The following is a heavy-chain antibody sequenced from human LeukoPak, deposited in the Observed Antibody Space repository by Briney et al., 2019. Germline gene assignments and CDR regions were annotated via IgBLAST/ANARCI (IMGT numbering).Heavy chain of an antibody. CDR3: ASATELGELPFDY. CDR2: INHSGST. D-gene: IGHD1-26*01. CDR1: GGSFSGYY. V-gene: IGHV4-34*01. J-gene: IGHJ4*02. Sequence: SETLSLTCAVYGGSFSGYYWSWIRQPPGKGLEWIGEINHSGSTNYNPSLKSRVTISVDTSKNQFSLKLSSVTAADTAVYYCASATELGELPFDYWGQGTLVTVSS.